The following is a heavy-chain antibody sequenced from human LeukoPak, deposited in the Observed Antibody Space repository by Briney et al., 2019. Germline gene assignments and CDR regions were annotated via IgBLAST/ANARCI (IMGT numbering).Heavy chain of an antibody. CDR1: GYTLTELS. D-gene: IGHD6-19*01. J-gene: IGHJ5*02. V-gene: IGHV1-24*01. CDR3: ARKCHRFEYSSGKVASGDWFDP. Sequence: ASVKVSCKVSGYTLTELSMHWVRQAPGKGLEWMGGFDPEDGETIYAQKFQGRVTMTEDTSTDTAYMELSSLRSEDTAVYYCARKCHRFEYSSGKVASGDWFDPWGQGTLVTVSS. CDR2: FDPEDGET.